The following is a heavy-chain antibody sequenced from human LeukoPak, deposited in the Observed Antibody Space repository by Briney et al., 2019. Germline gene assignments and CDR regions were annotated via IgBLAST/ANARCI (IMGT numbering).Heavy chain of an antibody. V-gene: IGHV4-31*03. CDR2: TYYSGST. CDR1: GGSIGSGGYY. J-gene: IGHJ4*02. Sequence: SQTLSLTCTVSGGSIGSGGYYWSWIRQHPGKGLEWIGYTYYSGSTYYNPSLKSRVTISVDTSKNQFSLKLSSVTAADTAVYYCARGGYSGYVDYWGQGTLVTVSS. D-gene: IGHD5-12*01. CDR3: ARGGYSGYVDY.